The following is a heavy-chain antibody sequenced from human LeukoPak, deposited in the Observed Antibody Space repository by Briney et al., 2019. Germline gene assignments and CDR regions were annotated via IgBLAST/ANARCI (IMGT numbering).Heavy chain of an antibody. J-gene: IGHJ4*02. Sequence: PGGSLRLSCAASGFTVSSNYMSWDRQAPGKGLEWVSVIYSGGSTYYADSVKGRFTISRDNSKNTLYLQMNSLRAEDTAVYYCARIIREFTTVVLRWEYYFDYWGPGTLVTVSS. CDR1: GFTVSSNY. V-gene: IGHV3-66*01. D-gene: IGHD4-23*01. CDR2: IYSGGST. CDR3: ARIIREFTTVVLRWEYYFDY.